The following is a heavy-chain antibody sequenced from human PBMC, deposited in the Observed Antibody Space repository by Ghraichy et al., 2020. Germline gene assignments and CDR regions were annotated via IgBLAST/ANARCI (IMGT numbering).Heavy chain of an antibody. Sequence: GGSLRLSCAASGFTFSSYGMHWVRQAPGKGLEWVAVISYDGSNKYYADSVKGRFTISRDNSKNTLYLQMNSLRAEDTAVYYCAKDNNGDYFDYWGQGTLVTVSS. V-gene: IGHV3-30*18. CDR2: ISYDGSNK. CDR1: GFTFSSYG. J-gene: IGHJ4*02. CDR3: AKDNNGDYFDY. D-gene: IGHD4-17*01.